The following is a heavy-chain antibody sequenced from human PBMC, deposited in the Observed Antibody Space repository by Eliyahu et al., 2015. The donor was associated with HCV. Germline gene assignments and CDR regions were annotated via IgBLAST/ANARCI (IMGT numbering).Heavy chain of an antibody. CDR3: ARRGQLVDY. Sequence: QLQLQESGPGLVKPSETLSLTCTXSGGSIRSSSYYWGWIRQPPGKGLEWIGSIYYSGSXYYNPSLKSRVTISVDTSKNQFSLKLSSVTAADTAVYYCARRGQLVDYWGQGTLVTVSS. D-gene: IGHD1-1*01. J-gene: IGHJ4*02. CDR1: GGSIRSSSYY. CDR2: IYYSGSX. V-gene: IGHV4-39*01.